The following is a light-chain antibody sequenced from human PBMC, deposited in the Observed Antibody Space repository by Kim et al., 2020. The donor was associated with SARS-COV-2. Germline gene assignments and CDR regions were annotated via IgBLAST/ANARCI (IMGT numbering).Light chain of an antibody. CDR1: RNDVGTYNF. Sequence: GQSITISCTGTRNDVGTYNFVSWYQQYPGKAPKLIIYEVNRRPSGVSDRFSGSKSGSTASLEISGLRAEDEGDFYCCVYAGTTTVIFGGGTQLTVL. J-gene: IGLJ2*01. CDR3: CVYAGTTTVI. CDR2: EVN. V-gene: IGLV2-23*02.